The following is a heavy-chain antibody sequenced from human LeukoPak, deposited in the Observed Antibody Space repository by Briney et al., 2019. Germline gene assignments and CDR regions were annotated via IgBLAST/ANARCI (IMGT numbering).Heavy chain of an antibody. V-gene: IGHV3-74*01. CDR2: INTDGRTT. CDR3: ARVHSSGWYNEEDWFDP. CDR1: GFPFSNYW. Sequence: GGSLRLSCAASGFPFSNYWMHWVRQTPEKGLEWISCINTDGRTTDYADSVKGRFTISRDNAKNTLYLEMNSLRVDDTAVYYCARVHSSGWYNEEDWFDPWAQGTLVTVSS. D-gene: IGHD6-19*01. J-gene: IGHJ5*02.